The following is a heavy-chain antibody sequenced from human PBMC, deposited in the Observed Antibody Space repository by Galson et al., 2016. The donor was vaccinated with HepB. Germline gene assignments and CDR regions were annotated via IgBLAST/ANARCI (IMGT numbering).Heavy chain of an antibody. D-gene: IGHD6-19*01. CDR1: GFTFSSYA. CDR3: AKALYSSPFVSAYDI. Sequence: SLRLSCAASGFTFSSYAMTWVRQAPGKGLGWVAGIFGSGGTSYYADSVKGWFTISRDDSKNTLYVQMDSLKVEDSAVYYCAKALYSSPFVSAYDIGGQGTMVTVSS. CDR2: IFGSGGTS. V-gene: IGHV3-23*01. J-gene: IGHJ3*02.